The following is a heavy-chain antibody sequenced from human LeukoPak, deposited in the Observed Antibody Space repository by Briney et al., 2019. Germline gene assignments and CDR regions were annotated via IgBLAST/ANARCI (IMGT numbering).Heavy chain of an antibody. CDR2: IRRKAYGGTT. J-gene: IGHJ4*02. V-gene: IGHV3-49*03. CDR3: TTTDFDY. CDR1: GFTFGAYA. Sequence: GGSLRLSRTASGFTFGAYAMSWLRQAPGQGLEGVAFIRRKAYGGTTAYAASVKVRFTIARAYSTTSAYLQMNSLQTEDTAVFYCTTTDFDYWGQGTLVTVSS. D-gene: IGHD4-17*01.